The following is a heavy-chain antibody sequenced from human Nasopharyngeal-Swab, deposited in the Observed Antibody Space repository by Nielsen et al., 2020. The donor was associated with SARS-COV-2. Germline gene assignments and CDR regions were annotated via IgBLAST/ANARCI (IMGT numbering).Heavy chain of an antibody. CDR1: GGSFRTYF. J-gene: IGHJ4*02. V-gene: IGHV4-34*01. Sequence: SETLSLPCAVYGGSFRTYFWSWIRQSPGKGLEWIGDINQSGSTNYSPSLKSRVTISIDTSKNQFSLRLTSVTAADTAVFYCARGRTYGRGRGVFGVVQPYYFDSWGLGTLVTVSS. D-gene: IGHD3-3*01. CDR3: ARGRTYGRGRGVFGVVQPYYFDS. CDR2: INQSGST.